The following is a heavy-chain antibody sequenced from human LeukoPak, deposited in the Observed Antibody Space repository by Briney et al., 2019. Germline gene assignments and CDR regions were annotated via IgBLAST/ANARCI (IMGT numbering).Heavy chain of an antibody. CDR2: IILISPTA. J-gene: IGHJ5*02. D-gene: IGHD5-18*01. CDR3: ATGRVSDTTLVSWFDT. V-gene: IGHV1-69*05. Sequence: SVKVSCKASGGTLSRHVVSWVRQAPGQGLEWMGGIILISPTANYAQKFQDRVTITMDESTAYMELSSLRSEDTAVYYCATGRVSDTTLVSWFDTWGQGSLVTVSS. CDR1: GGTLSRHV.